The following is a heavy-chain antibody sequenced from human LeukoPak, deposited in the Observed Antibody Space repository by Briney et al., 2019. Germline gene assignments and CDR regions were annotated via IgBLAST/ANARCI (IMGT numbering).Heavy chain of an antibody. J-gene: IGHJ4*02. CDR3: ARVDHYSDSSGYYGGFDY. CDR1: GFTFSSYA. V-gene: IGHV3-66*01. CDR2: AYSGGST. Sequence: GGSLRLSCAASGFTFSSYAMSWVRQAPGKGLEWVSVAYSGGSTHYADFVKGRFTISRDNFKNTVNLHMYSLRAEDTAVYFCARVDHYSDSSGYYGGFDYWGQGTLVTVSS. D-gene: IGHD3-22*01.